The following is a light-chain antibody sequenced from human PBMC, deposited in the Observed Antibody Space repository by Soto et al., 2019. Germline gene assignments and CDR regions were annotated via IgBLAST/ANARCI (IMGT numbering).Light chain of an antibody. CDR1: QSVSSSY. CDR2: GAS. Sequence: EIVLTQSPGTLSLSPGERPTLSCRASQSVSSSYLAWYQQKPGQAPRLLIYGASSRATGIPDRFSGSGSGTDFTLTISRLEPEDFAVYYCQQYGSSPQTFGPGTKVDIK. J-gene: IGKJ3*01. V-gene: IGKV3-20*01. CDR3: QQYGSSPQT.